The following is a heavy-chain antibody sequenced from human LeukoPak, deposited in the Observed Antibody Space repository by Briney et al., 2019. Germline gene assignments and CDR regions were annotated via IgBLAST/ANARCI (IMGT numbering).Heavy chain of an antibody. CDR2: IYSSGKN. V-gene: IGHV4-4*07. CDR3: ARDEGQLAGYYDY. Sequence: PSETLSLTCTVPGGSISSYYWSWIRQPAGKGLEWIGRIYSSGKNNYNPSLKSRVTMSVDTSKNQFSLKLSSVTAADTAVYYCARDEGQLAGYYDYWGQGTLVTVSS. D-gene: IGHD6-6*01. J-gene: IGHJ4*02. CDR1: GGSISSYY.